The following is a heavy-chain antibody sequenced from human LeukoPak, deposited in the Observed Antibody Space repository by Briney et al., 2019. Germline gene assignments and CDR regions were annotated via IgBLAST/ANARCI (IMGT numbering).Heavy chain of an antibody. CDR2: IRQEGRDT. CDR3: ARDFNWGFDY. D-gene: IGHD7-27*01. CDR1: GFPFSSHG. Sequence: PGGSLRLSCAAFGFPFSSHGMHWVRQAPGKGLEWVAYIRQEGRDTYYADSVKGRFSISRDDSKYTVNLETNSLRTEDMAVYYCARDFNWGFDYWGQGTLVSVSS. J-gene: IGHJ4*02. V-gene: IGHV3-30*02.